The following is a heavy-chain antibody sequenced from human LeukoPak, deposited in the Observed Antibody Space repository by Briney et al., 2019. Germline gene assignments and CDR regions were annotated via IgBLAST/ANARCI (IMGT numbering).Heavy chain of an antibody. CDR2: MYHSGSI. D-gene: IGHD2-15*01. CDR1: GYSISSGYF. J-gene: IGHJ4*02. Sequence: ASETLSLTCTVSGYSISSGYFWGWIRQPPGKGLEWIGSMYHSGSIYHNPSLKSRVTISLDTSRNQFSLKLYSVTAADTAVYYCAGDPYCSGGSCYPFDYWGQGTLVTVSS. CDR3: AGDPYCSGGSCYPFDY. V-gene: IGHV4-38-2*02.